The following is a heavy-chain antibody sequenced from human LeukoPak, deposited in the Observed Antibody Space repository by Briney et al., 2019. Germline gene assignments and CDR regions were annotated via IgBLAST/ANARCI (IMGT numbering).Heavy chain of an antibody. CDR1: GSTFSTYW. J-gene: IGHJ6*02. CDR2: IKPDGSEE. Sequence: PGGSLRLSCEDSGSTFSTYWMSWVRQAPGKGLEWVANIKPDGSEENYVDSVKGRFTISRDNAKNSLYLQMNSLRAEDTAVYYCASIAVTTSYYYYGMDVWGQGTTVTVSS. CDR3: ASIAVTTSYYYYGMDV. V-gene: IGHV3-7*03. D-gene: IGHD4-17*01.